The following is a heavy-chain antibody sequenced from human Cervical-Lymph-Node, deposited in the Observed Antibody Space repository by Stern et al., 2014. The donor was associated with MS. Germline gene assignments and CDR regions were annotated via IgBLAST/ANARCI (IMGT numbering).Heavy chain of an antibody. CDR3: VKGGHTINWYLIGDH. CDR2: ISHDGSNK. D-gene: IGHD6-13*01. V-gene: IGHV3-30*18. CDR1: GFTFNNYG. J-gene: IGHJ4*02. Sequence: QVQLVESGGGVVQPGRSLRLSCAASGFTFNNYGMHWVRQAPGKGLEWVAVISHDGSNKFYADSVKGRFTISRDNSKNTLYLHVNSLRTEDRAIYFCVKGGHTINWYLIGDHWGQGALVTVSS.